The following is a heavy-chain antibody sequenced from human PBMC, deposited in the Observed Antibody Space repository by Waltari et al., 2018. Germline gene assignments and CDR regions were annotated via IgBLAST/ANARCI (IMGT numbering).Heavy chain of an antibody. D-gene: IGHD3-10*01. CDR2: ISGRGGST. V-gene: IGHV3-23*01. CDR1: GFTFSSYA. J-gene: IGHJ5*02. CDR3: AKDQLWFGESDNNWFDP. Sequence: EVQLLESGGGLVQPGGSLRLSCAASGFTFSSYAMSWVRQAPGKGLEWVSAISGRGGSTYYADSVKGRFTISRENSKNKRYLQMNSLRAEDTAVYYWAKDQLWFGESDNNWFDPWGQGTLVTVSS.